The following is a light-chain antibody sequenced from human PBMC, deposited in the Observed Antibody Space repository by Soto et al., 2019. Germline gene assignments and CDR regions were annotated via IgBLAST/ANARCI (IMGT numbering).Light chain of an antibody. CDR2: NAS. CDR3: QQYNNWHPRYT. Sequence: EIVMTQSPATLSVSPGERATLSCRASQSISSNLAWYQQKPGQAPRLLIYNASTRATGIPARFSGSGSGTEFTLTISSLQSEDFAVYYCQQYNNWHPRYTFGQGTKVDIK. V-gene: IGKV3-15*01. CDR1: QSISSN. J-gene: IGKJ2*01.